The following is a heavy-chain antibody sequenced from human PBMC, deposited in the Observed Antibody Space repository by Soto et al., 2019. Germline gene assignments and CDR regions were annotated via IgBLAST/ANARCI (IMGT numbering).Heavy chain of an antibody. V-gene: IGHV3-48*02. CDR3: ARFYDSSGYYYGGPWAFDY. D-gene: IGHD3-22*01. CDR1: GFTFSSYA. J-gene: IGHJ4*02. CDR2: ISSSSSTI. Sequence: PGGSLRLSCAASGFTFSSYAMSWVRQAPGKGLEWVSYISSSSSTIYYADSVKGRFTISRDNAKNSLYLQMNSLRDEDTAVYYCARFYDSSGYYYGGPWAFDYWGQGTLVTVSS.